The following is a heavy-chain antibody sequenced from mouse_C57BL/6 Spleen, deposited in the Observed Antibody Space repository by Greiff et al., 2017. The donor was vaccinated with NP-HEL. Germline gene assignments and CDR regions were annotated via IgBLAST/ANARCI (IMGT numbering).Heavy chain of an antibody. Sequence: QVQLQQSGAELVKPGASVKLSCKASGYTFTSYWMHWVKQRPGQGLEWIGMIHPNSGSTNYNEKFKSKATLTVDRSSSTAYMQLSSLTSEDSAVYYCARGYYVYFDVWGTGTTVTVSS. CDR2: IHPNSGST. J-gene: IGHJ1*03. D-gene: IGHD2-3*01. CDR3: ARGYYVYFDV. V-gene: IGHV1-64*01. CDR1: GYTFTSYW.